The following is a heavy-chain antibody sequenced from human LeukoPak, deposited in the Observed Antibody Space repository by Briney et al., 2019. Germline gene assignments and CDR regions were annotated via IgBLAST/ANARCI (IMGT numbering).Heavy chain of an antibody. D-gene: IGHD1-1*01. J-gene: IGHJ4*02. CDR2: IYSGGST. CDR1: GFTVSINY. Sequence: GGSLRLSCAASGFTVSINYMSWVRQAPRDGLEWVSVIYSGGSTYYADSVKGRFTSSKDNSKNPLYIQMNSLRAEDTPLYYCARVGTGGYYFDYWGQGTLVTVSS. V-gene: IGHV3-66*01. CDR3: ARVGTGGYYFDY.